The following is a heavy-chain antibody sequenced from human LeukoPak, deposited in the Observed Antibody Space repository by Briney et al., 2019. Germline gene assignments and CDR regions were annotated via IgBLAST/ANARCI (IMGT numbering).Heavy chain of an antibody. Sequence: KPSETLSLTCSVSGGSVSRDYWSWIRQPPGKRLEWLGYIYNIGGTNYNPSLKSRVSTSVDTSKNQFSLMLTSVTAADTAVYYCAREAVAGTLDYWGQGALVTVSS. J-gene: IGHJ4*02. CDR1: GGSVSRDY. CDR2: IYNIGGT. V-gene: IGHV4-59*02. CDR3: AREAVAGTLDY. D-gene: IGHD6-19*01.